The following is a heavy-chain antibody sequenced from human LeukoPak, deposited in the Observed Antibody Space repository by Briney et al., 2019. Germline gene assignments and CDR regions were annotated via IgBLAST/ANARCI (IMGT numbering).Heavy chain of an antibody. D-gene: IGHD1-14*01. CDR3: ARVTGVYGMDV. CDR1: GGSISSGGYS. V-gene: IGHV4-30-2*01. J-gene: IGHJ6*02. CDR2: IYHSGST. Sequence: PSETLSLTCAVSGGSISSGGYSWSWIRQPPGKGQEWIGYIYHSGSTYYNPSLKSRVTISVDRSKNQFSLKLSSVTAADTAVYYCARVTGVYGMDVWGQGTTVTVSS.